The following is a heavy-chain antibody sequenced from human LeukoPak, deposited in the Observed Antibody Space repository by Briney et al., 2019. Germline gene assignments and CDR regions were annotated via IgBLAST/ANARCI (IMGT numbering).Heavy chain of an antibody. CDR1: GYTFTSYA. CDR2: ISAYNGNT. J-gene: IGHJ3*02. D-gene: IGHD4-17*01. CDR3: AVGYQFDYGDYEADAFDI. V-gene: IGHV1-18*04. Sequence: ASVKVSCKASGYTFTSYAISWVRQAPGQGLEWMGWISAYNGNTNYAQKLQGRVTMTTDTSTSTAYMELRSLRSDDTAVYYCAVGYQFDYGDYEADAFDIWGQGALVTVSS.